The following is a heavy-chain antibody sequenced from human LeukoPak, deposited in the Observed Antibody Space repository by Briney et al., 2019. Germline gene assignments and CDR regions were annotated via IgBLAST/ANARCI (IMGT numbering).Heavy chain of an antibody. CDR2: MNPNSGNT. D-gene: IGHD6-6*01. V-gene: IGHV1-8*03. CDR3: ARSLELVRPDAFDI. J-gene: IGHJ3*02. Sequence: ASVKVSCKASGYTFTSYDINWVRQATGQGLEWMGWMNPNSGNTGYAQKFQGRVTITRNTSISTAYMELSSLRSEDTAVCYCARSLELVRPDAFDIWGQGTMVTVSS. CDR1: GYTFTSYD.